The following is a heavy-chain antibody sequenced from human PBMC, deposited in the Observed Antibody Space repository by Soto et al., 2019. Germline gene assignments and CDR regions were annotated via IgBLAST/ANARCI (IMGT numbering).Heavy chain of an antibody. J-gene: IGHJ6*02. CDR3: ARDLWGYCGTDCSPLDV. D-gene: IGHD2-21*02. CDR1: GGSISSYY. Sequence: QVQLQESGPGLVKPSETLSLTCTVSGGSISSYYWSWIRQPPGKGLEWIGYMYNTGRTIYNPSLKSRVTISVDTSKNQFSLKLNSVTAADTAVYYCARDLWGYCGTDCSPLDVWGQGTTVTVSS. CDR2: MYNTGRT. V-gene: IGHV4-59*01.